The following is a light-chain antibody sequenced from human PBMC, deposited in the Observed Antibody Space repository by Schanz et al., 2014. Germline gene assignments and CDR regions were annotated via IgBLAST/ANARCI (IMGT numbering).Light chain of an antibody. CDR2: TNN. V-gene: IGLV1-44*01. CDR1: SSNIGSNT. J-gene: IGLJ3*02. CDR3: ATWDDGLTARV. Sequence: QSVLTQPPSASGTPGQTVTISCSGSSSNIGSNTVNWYQQLPGTAPKLLIYTNNQRPSGVPDRFSGSKSGTSASLAISGLQSEDEADYYCATWDDGLTARVFGGGTKLTVL.